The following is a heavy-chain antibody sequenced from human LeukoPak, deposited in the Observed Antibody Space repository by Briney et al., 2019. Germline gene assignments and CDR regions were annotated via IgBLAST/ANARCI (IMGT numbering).Heavy chain of an antibody. V-gene: IGHV3-9*03. J-gene: IGHJ3*02. CDR1: GFTFDDYA. CDR3: AREPSGSLGAFDI. Sequence: GGSLRLSCAASGFTFDDYAMHWVRQAPGKGLEWVSGISWNSGSIGYADSVKGRFTISRDNAKNSLYLQMNSLRAEDMALYYCAREPSGSLGAFDIWGQGTMVTVSS. D-gene: IGHD1-26*01. CDR2: ISWNSGSI.